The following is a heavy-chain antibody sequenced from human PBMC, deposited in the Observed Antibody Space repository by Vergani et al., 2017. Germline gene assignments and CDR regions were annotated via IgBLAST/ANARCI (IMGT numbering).Heavy chain of an antibody. CDR3: ARHTTYTDS. CDR2: IYPADSDT. V-gene: IGHV5-51*01. Sequence: EVELVQSGPEMRKPGESLKISCKGSEYSFGNYWIGWVRQVPGKGLEWMGIIYPADSDTRYSSSFQGQVTISADKSTSTAFLQWDSLKASDTALYYCARHTTYTDSWGQGTLVTVSS. J-gene: IGHJ4*02. D-gene: IGHD1-1*01. CDR1: EYSFGNYW.